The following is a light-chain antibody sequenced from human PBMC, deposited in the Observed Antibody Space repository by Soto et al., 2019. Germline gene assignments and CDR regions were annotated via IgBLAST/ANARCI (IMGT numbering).Light chain of an antibody. Sequence: QSALTQPPSASGSPGQSVTISCTGTSSDVGGYNYVSWYQQHPGKAPKLMIYEVSNRPSGVPDRFSGSKSGNTASLTVSGLQAEDEADYYCSSYAGSNMVVFGGGTQLPVL. CDR1: SSDVGGYNY. CDR3: SSYAGSNMVV. V-gene: IGLV2-8*01. J-gene: IGLJ2*01. CDR2: EVS.